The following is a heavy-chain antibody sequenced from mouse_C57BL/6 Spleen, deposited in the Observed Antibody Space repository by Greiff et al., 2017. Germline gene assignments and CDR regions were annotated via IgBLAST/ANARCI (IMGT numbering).Heavy chain of an antibody. J-gene: IGHJ2*01. CDR2: IYPGDGDT. CDR3: ARWNGGNYCDY. Sequence: QVQLKQSGPELVKPGASVKISCKASGYAFSSSWMNWVKQRPGKGLEWIGRIYPGDGDTNYNGKFMGKATLTADKSSSTAYMQLSSLTSEDSAVYFCARWNGGNYCDYGGQGTTLTVSS. D-gene: IGHD1-1*02. V-gene: IGHV1-82*01. CDR1: GYAFSSSW.